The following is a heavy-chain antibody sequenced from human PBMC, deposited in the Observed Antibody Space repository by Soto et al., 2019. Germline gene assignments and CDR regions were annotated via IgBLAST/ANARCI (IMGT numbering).Heavy chain of an antibody. Sequence: SETLSLTCTVSGGPVSSVAYYWTWIRQRPGKGLEWIGYIYYSGSTYYGPSLKSRLSISLDPSKNQFYLRLSSVTAADTAMYYCARGRIRAVYAFDIWGQGTMVTV. V-gene: IGHV4-31*03. CDR3: ARGRIRAVYAFDI. J-gene: IGHJ3*02. D-gene: IGHD2-15*01. CDR2: IYYSGST. CDR1: GGPVSSVAYY.